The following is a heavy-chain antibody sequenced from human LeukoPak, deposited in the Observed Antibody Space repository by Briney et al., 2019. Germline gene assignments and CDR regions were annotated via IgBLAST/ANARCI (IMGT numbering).Heavy chain of an antibody. V-gene: IGHV4-34*01. Sequence: SETLSLTCAVYGGSFSGYYWSWIRQPPGKGLEWIGEINHSGSTNYNPSLKSRVTISVDTPKNQFSLKLSSVTAADTVVYYCARGAYSSSWYRYNWFDPWGQGTLVTVSS. D-gene: IGHD6-13*01. J-gene: IGHJ5*02. CDR2: INHSGST. CDR1: GGSFSGYY. CDR3: ARGAYSSSWYRYNWFDP.